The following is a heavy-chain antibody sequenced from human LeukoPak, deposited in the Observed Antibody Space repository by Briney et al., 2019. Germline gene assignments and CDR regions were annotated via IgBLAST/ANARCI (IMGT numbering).Heavy chain of an antibody. CDR1: GFTFTSYG. J-gene: IGHJ6*04. Sequence: PGGSLRLSCAASGFTFTSYGMHWVRQAPGKGLEWVALISSDGGNENYADSVRGRFTISRDNSKNTLYLQMNSLRAEDTAVYYCARDRWFGELRVNYGMDGWGKGTTVTVSS. CDR2: ISSDGGNE. CDR3: ARDRWFGELRVNYGMDG. V-gene: IGHV3-30*03. D-gene: IGHD3-10*01.